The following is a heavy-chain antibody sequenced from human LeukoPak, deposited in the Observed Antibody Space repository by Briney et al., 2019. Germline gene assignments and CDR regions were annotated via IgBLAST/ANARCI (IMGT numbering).Heavy chain of an antibody. CDR1: GFTFSSYG. Sequence: PGGSLRLSCAASGFTFSSYGMHWVRQAPGKGLEWVAVISYDGSNKYYADSVKGRFTISRDNSKNTPYLQMNSLRAEDTAVYYCAKSEVPAAFLFDYWGQGTLVTVSS. D-gene: IGHD2-2*01. CDR2: ISYDGSNK. V-gene: IGHV3-30*18. J-gene: IGHJ4*02. CDR3: AKSEVPAAFLFDY.